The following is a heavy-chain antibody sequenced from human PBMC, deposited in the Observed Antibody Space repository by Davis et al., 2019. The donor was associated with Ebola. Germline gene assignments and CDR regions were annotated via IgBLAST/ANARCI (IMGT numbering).Heavy chain of an antibody. CDR1: GFTFSSYA. D-gene: IGHD6-25*01. CDR3: ARVPTLGAAVIYYYGMDV. Sequence: GGSLRLSCAASGFTFSSYAMSWVRQAPGKGLEWVSAISGSGGSTYYADSVKGRFTISRDNAKNSLYLQMNSLRAEDTAVYYCARVPTLGAAVIYYYGMDVWGQGTTVTVSS. V-gene: IGHV3-23*01. CDR2: ISGSGGST. J-gene: IGHJ6*02.